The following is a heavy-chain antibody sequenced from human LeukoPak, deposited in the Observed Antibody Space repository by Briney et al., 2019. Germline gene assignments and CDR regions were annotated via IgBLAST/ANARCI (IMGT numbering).Heavy chain of an antibody. Sequence: SETLSLTCTVSGGSISSDDYYWSWIRQPAGKGLRWIGRIYSSGSTKYNPSLKSRVTMSVDTSKNQFSLRLTSVTAADTAVYYCARVQRRYHSSGYYYGHYYYYYMDVWGKGTTVTVSS. J-gene: IGHJ6*03. CDR2: IYSSGST. D-gene: IGHD3-22*01. CDR3: ARVQRRYHSSGYYYGHYYYYYMDV. CDR1: GGSISSDDYY. V-gene: IGHV4-61*02.